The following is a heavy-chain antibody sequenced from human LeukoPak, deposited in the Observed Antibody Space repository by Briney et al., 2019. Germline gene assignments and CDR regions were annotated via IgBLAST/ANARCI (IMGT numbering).Heavy chain of an antibody. CDR2: ISGSGGST. Sequence: PGGSLRLSCAASGFTFSSYAMSWVRQAPGKGPEWVSAISGSGGSTYYADSVKGRFTISRDNSKNTLYLQMNSLRAEDTAVYYCAKDPYCGGDCYSLSPFDPWGQGTLVTVSS. CDR3: AKDPYCGGDCYSLSPFDP. CDR1: GFTFSSYA. D-gene: IGHD2-21*01. V-gene: IGHV3-23*01. J-gene: IGHJ5*02.